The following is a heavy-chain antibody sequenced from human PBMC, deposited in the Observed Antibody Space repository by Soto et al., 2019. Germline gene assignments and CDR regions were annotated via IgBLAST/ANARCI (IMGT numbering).Heavy chain of an antibody. D-gene: IGHD6-13*01. J-gene: IGHJ4*02. CDR3: ARDGGFLFIAAAGTFDH. CDR2: INAGNGNT. V-gene: IGHV1-3*05. Sequence: QVQLVQSGAEEKKPGASVKVSCKASGYTFTSYAMHWVRQAPGQRLEWMGWINAGNGNTKYSQKFQGRVTITRDTSASTAYLELSSLRSEDTAVYYCARDGGFLFIAAAGTFDHWGQGTLVTVSS. CDR1: GYTFTSYA.